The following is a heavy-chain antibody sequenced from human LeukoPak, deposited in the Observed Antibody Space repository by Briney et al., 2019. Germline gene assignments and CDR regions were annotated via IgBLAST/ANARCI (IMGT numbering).Heavy chain of an antibody. J-gene: IGHJ4*02. CDR3: ARGVDYYENSGTIDY. CDR1: AFIFSGHW. Sequence: GGSLRLSCEGSAFIFSGHWMNWVRQTPGKGLEWVAIIWYDGSNKTYEDSVKGRFTISRDNSKNTLYLQMNSLRAEDTAVYYCARGVDYYENSGTIDYWGQGTLVTVSS. D-gene: IGHD3-22*01. CDR2: IWYDGSNK. V-gene: IGHV3-33*08.